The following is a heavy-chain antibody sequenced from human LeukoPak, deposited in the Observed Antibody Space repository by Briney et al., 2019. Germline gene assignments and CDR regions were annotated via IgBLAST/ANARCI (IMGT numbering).Heavy chain of an antibody. Sequence: SRTLSLTFAISGDSVSSNSAAWSWVRQSPSRGLEWLGTTYYRSKSYNYYAVSVISRITINPDTSKNQFSLQLNSVTPDDTAVYYCASGTFTAGLFDYLGQGTLVTVSS. CDR3: ASGTFTAGLFDY. V-gene: IGHV6-1*01. D-gene: IGHD6-19*01. CDR2: TYYRSKSYN. CDR1: GDSVSSNSAA. J-gene: IGHJ4*02.